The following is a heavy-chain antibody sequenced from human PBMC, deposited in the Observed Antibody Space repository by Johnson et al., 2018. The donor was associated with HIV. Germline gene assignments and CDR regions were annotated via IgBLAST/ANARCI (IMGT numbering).Heavy chain of an antibody. J-gene: IGHJ3*02. CDR2: IGTAGNT. CDR1: GFTFSSYD. D-gene: IGHD3-22*01. V-gene: IGHV3-13*01. CDR3: ARVSSGGAFDI. Sequence: EVQLVESGGGVVQPGRSLRLSCAASGFTFSSYDMHWVRQATGKGLEWVSAIGTAGNTYYPGSVKGRFTISRENAKNSLYLQMNSLRAGDTAVYYCARVSSGGAFDIWGQGTVVTVS.